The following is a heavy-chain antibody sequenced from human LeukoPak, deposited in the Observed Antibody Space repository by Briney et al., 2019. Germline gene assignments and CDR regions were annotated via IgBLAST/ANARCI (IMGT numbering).Heavy chain of an antibody. CDR1: GLTVSSNY. Sequence: GGSLRLSCAASGLTVSSNYMSGVRQAPGKGLKSVSVIYSGGSTYYAYSVKGRFTISRDNSKNTLYLQMNSLRAEDTAVYYCAKVSVTMIVVVTSDAFDIWGKGTMVTVSS. CDR2: IYSGGST. CDR3: AKVSVTMIVVVTSDAFDI. D-gene: IGHD3-22*01. V-gene: IGHV3-53*01. J-gene: IGHJ3*02.